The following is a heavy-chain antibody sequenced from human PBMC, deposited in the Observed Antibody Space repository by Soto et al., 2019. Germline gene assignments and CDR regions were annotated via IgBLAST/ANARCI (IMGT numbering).Heavy chain of an antibody. CDR1: GYTFTNYY. V-gene: IGHV1-46*01. CDR2: IYPSGGST. J-gene: IGHJ4*02. Sequence: ASVKVSCKASGYTFTNYYMHWVRQAPGQGLEWMGIIYPSGGSTRNAQKFQGRVTMTRNTSISTAYMELSSLRSEDTAVYYCARGVTLWGQGTLVTVSS. CDR3: ARGVTL.